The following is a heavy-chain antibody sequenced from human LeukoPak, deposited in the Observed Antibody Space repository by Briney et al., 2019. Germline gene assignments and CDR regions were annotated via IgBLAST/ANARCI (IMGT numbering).Heavy chain of an antibody. Sequence: PSETLSLTCAVYGGSFSGYYWSWIRQPPGKGLEWIGEINHSGSTNYNPSLKSRVTISVDTSKNQFSLKLSSVTAADTAVYYCAREGEGGYCSSTSCPNDAFDIWGQGTMVTVSS. J-gene: IGHJ3*02. CDR1: GGSFSGYY. CDR3: AREGEGGYCSSTSCPNDAFDI. D-gene: IGHD2-2*03. V-gene: IGHV4-34*01. CDR2: INHSGST.